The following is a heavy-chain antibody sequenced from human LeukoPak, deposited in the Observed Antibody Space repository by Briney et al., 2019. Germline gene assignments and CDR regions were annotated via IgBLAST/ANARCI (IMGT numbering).Heavy chain of an antibody. V-gene: IGHV1-46*01. CDR3: AREDSGSYQFDP. Sequence: GASVKVSCKASGYTFTSYYMHWVRQAPGQGLEWMGIINPSGDTTSYAQKFQGRVTMTRDTPTTTVYMELSSLRSEDTAVYYCAREDSGSYQFDPWGQGTLVTVSS. CDR2: INPSGDTT. J-gene: IGHJ5*02. D-gene: IGHD1-26*01. CDR1: GYTFTSYY.